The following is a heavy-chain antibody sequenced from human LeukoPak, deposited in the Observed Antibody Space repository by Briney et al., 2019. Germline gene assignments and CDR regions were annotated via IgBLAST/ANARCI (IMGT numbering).Heavy chain of an antibody. Sequence: SETLSLTCTVSGGSISSSSYYWGWIRQPPGKGLEWIGSIYYSGSTYYNPSLKSRVTISVDTSKNQFSLKLSSVTAADTAVYYCARHAAETGPQGWSDPWGQGTLVTVSS. CDR2: IYYSGST. CDR1: GGSISSSSYY. CDR3: ARHAAETGPQGWSDP. J-gene: IGHJ5*02. V-gene: IGHV4-39*01. D-gene: IGHD3-9*01.